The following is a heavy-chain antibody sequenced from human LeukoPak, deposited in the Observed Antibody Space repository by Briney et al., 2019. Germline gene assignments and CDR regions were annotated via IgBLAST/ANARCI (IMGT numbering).Heavy chain of an antibody. CDR3: VAWSDY. D-gene: IGHD3/OR15-3a*01. CDR2: ISYDGSYK. V-gene: IGHV3-30*03. CDR1: GFTFNNYG. Sequence: GRSLRLSCAASGFTFNNYGMHWVRQAPGKGLECVAVISYDGSYKYYADSVKGRFTISRYNSENTLYLQMNVLRAEDTAVYYCVAWSDYWGQGTLVTVSS. J-gene: IGHJ4*02.